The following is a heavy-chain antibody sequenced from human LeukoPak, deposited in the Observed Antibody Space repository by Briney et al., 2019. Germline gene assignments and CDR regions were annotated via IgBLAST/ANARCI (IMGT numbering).Heavy chain of an antibody. CDR3: ARGPLGGYGSGSQADY. CDR2: ISPNTGDT. Sequence: GASVKVSCKSSGYTFTGYFIHWVRQAPGQGLEWMGWISPNTGDTNYAQKFQGRVTMTRDTSISTAFMELYRLGSDDTAVYYCARGPLGGYGSGSQADYWGQGTLVTVSS. V-gene: IGHV1-2*02. CDR1: GYTFTGYF. D-gene: IGHD3-10*01. J-gene: IGHJ4*02.